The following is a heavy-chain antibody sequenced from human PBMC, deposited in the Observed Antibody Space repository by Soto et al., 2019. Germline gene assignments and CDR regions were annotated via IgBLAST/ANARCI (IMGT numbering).Heavy chain of an antibody. CDR2: IDPSDSYT. V-gene: IGHV5-10-1*01. CDR1: GYSFTSYW. J-gene: IGHJ6*02. Sequence: PGESLKISCKGSGYSFTSYWISWVRQMPGKGLEWMGRIDPSDSYTNYSPSFQGHVTISADKSISTAYLQWSSLKASDTAMYYCARVLRYSSSLRDYYYGMDVWGQGTTVTVSS. CDR3: ARVLRYSSSLRDYYYGMDV. D-gene: IGHD6-13*01.